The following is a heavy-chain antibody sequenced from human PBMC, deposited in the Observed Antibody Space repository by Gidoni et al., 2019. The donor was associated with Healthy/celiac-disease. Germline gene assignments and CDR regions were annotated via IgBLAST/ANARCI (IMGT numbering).Heavy chain of an antibody. V-gene: IGHV1-3*01. CDR1: GYTFTSYA. CDR3: AREYYYDSSGLSFDY. J-gene: IGHJ4*02. D-gene: IGHD3-22*01. CDR2: INAGNGNT. Sequence: QVQLVQSGAEVKKPGASVRVSCKASGYTFTSYAMHWVRQAPGQRLEWMGWINAGNGNTKYSQKFQGRVTITRDTSASTAYMELSSLRSEDTAVYYCAREYYYDSSGLSFDYWGQGTLVTVSS.